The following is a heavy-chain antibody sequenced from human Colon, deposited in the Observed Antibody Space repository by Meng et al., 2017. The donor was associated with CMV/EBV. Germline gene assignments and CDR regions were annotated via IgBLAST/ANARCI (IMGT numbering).Heavy chain of an antibody. Sequence: GESLKISCKSSGYSFTSFWIGWVRQMPGKGLEWMGISYPGNSDTRYSPSLQGQVTISADKSISIVYLQWSSLKASDTAMYYCAVQYYSHSWYYFDHWGQGTPVTVSS. CDR3: AVQYYSHSWYYFDH. CDR1: GYSFTSFW. V-gene: IGHV5-51*01. CDR2: SYPGNSDT. J-gene: IGHJ4*02. D-gene: IGHD6-13*01.